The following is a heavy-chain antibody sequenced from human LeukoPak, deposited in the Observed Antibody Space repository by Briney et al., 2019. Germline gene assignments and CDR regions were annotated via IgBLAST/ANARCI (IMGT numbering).Heavy chain of an antibody. J-gene: IGHJ4*02. CDR1: GFTFSSYG. CDR3: ARAQRGYSYGFTFFDY. D-gene: IGHD5-18*01. CDR2: ISGSGGST. V-gene: IGHV3-23*01. Sequence: PGGSLRLSCAASGFTFSSYGMSWVRQAPGKGLEWVSAISGSGGSTYYADSVKGRFTISRDNAKNSLYLQMNSLRAEDTAVYYCARAQRGYSYGFTFFDYWGQGTLVTVSS.